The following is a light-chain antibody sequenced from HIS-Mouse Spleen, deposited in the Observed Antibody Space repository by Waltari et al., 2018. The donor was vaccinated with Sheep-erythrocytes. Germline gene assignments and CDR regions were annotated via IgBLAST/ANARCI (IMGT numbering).Light chain of an antibody. CDR1: SSDVGGYNY. V-gene: IGLV2-14*03. CDR3: SSYTSSSTWV. CDR2: DVS. Sequence: QSALTQPASVSGSPGQSITISCTGTSSDVGGYNYVSWYQQPPGKAPKRIIYDVSNRPSGVSNRFSGSNSGNPASLPISGLQAEDEADYYCSSYTSSSTWVFGGGTKLTVL. J-gene: IGLJ3*02.